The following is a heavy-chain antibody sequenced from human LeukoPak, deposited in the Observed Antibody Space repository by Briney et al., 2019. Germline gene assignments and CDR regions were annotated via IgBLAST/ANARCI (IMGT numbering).Heavy chain of an antibody. Sequence: PSETLSLTCSVSIGSISSSKWWSWVRQSPVKGLEWIGEIYLYGTTNYNPSLTSRVTMSVDTSKNQFSLKLSSVTAADTAVYYCARRRERRRTDRFDYFDYWGQGALVAVSS. CDR1: IGSISSSKW. D-gene: IGHD1-26*01. CDR3: ARRRERRRTDRFDYFDY. CDR2: IYLYGTT. V-gene: IGHV4-4*02. J-gene: IGHJ4*02.